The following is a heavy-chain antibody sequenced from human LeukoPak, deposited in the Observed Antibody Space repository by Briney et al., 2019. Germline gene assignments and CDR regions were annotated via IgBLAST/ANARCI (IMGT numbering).Heavy chain of an antibody. Sequence: GGSLRLSCAASGFTVGSYEMNWVRQAPGKGLEWISYISRSDSVKFYADSVKGRFTISRDNARNSLHLQVNSLRAEDTGVYYCARDWLRLGYWGQGTLVTVSS. CDR2: ISRSDSVK. CDR3: ARDWLRLGY. CDR1: GFTVGSYE. V-gene: IGHV3-48*03. D-gene: IGHD5-12*01. J-gene: IGHJ1*01.